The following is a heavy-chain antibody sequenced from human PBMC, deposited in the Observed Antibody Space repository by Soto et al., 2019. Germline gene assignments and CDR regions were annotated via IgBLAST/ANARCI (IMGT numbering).Heavy chain of an antibody. J-gene: IGHJ3*02. CDR1: GFPFSNYA. CDR3: AKVHYSSSSPAYDAFDI. CDR2: ISSTGGST. D-gene: IGHD6-6*01. Sequence: GGSLRLSCAASGFPFSNYAMTWVRRAPGKGLEWVSGISSTGGSTYYPDSVKGRFTISRDNSKNTLYLQMNSLRAEDTAIYYCAKVHYSSSSPAYDAFDIWGQGTLVTVSS. V-gene: IGHV3-23*01.